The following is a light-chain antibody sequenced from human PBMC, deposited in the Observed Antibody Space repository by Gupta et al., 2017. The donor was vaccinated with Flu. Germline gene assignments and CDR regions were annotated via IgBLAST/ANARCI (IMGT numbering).Light chain of an antibody. J-gene: IGKJ5*01. V-gene: IGKV1-33*01. CDR2: DVS. CDR3: QHYRNLPPT. CDR1: QDIKNY. Sequence: DRVTLTFLASQDIKNYVNWYQQKLGEAPKLLIYDVSNLETGVPSRFRGSGFGTDFTLTISGLQPEDIGTYYCQHYRNLPPTFGPGTRLDFK.